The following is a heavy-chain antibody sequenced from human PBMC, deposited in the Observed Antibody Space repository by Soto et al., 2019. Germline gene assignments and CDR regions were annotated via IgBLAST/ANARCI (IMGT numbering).Heavy chain of an antibody. CDR2: VIPIVGTV. J-gene: IGHJ6*02. V-gene: IGHV1-69*06. Sequence: QVQLVQSGAEVKKPGSSMKVSCKASGGTFSTYTISWVRQAPRQGLQWMGGVIPIVGTVTYAQKFQGRVTITADKSTNTVYMELSHLTSDDTVVYYCAKGEGPQEVDGSLYYLGMDVWGQGTAVTVSS. CDR1: GGTFSTYT. D-gene: IGHD6-19*01. CDR3: AKGEGPQEVDGSLYYLGMDV.